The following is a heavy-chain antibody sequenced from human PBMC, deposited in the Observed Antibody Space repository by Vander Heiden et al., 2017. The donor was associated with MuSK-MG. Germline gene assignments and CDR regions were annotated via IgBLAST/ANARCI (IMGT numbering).Heavy chain of an antibody. V-gene: IGHV3-9*01. CDR1: GFTFDDYA. D-gene: IGHD6-13*01. J-gene: IGHJ4*02. CDR3: AKDNGMAL. Sequence: EVQLVESGGGLVQPGRSLRLSFAASGFTFDDYAMHWVRQAPGKGLEWVSGISWNRGSIGYADSVKGRFTISRDNAKNSLYLQMNSLRAEDTALYYCAKDNGMALWGQGTLVIVSS. CDR2: ISWNRGSI.